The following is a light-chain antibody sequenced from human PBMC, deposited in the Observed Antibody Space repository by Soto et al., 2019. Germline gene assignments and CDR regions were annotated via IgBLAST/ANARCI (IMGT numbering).Light chain of an antibody. CDR2: QVT. J-gene: IGLJ1*01. CDR3: RSYPHSSHSV. CDR1: SSDLAIYNY. V-gene: IGLV2-14*01. Sequence: QSVLTQPASVSGSPGQSITISRTGTSSDLAIYNYVSWYQQQPGKALKLMIYQVTNRPSGVSNRFSGSRSGNTASLTISGLQAEDEADYYCRSYPHSSHSVFGTGTKVTVL.